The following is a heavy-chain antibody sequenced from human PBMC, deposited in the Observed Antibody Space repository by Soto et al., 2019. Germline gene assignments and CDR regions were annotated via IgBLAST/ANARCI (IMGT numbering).Heavy chain of an antibody. CDR3: ARAISLDVGVWHYYFDY. CDR2: AFFRSSWSR. J-gene: IGHJ4*02. CDR1: GDSISGDTVV. D-gene: IGHD2-15*01. V-gene: IGHV6-1*01. Sequence: SQTLSLTCVISGDSISGDTVVWNWTRQSPSRGLEWLGRAFFRSSWSRSYAVSVKGRMTINTDTSKNQFSLLLNSVTPEDTAVYYCARAISLDVGVWHYYFDYWGQGTLVTVSS.